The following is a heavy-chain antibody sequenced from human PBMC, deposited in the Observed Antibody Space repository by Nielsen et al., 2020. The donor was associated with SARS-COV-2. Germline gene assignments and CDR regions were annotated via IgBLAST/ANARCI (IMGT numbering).Heavy chain of an antibody. D-gene: IGHD2-2*01. J-gene: IGHJ2*01. CDR1: GGSISSGGYS. Sequence: SETLSLTCAVSGGSISSGGYSWSWIRQPPGKGLEWIGYIYHSGSTYYNPSLKSRVTISVDRSKNQFSLKLSSVTAADTAVYYCARDWLGYRSSTSCYMGYFDLWGRGTLVTVSS. CDR3: ARDWLGYRSSTSCYMGYFDL. V-gene: IGHV4-30-2*01. CDR2: IYHSGST.